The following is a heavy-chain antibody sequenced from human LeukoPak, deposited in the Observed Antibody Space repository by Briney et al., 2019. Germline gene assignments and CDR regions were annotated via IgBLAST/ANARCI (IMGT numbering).Heavy chain of an antibody. CDR1: GYTFNSYG. D-gene: IGHD1-26*01. Sequence: GASVKASCKASGYTFNSYGITWVRQAPGQGLVWMGWINTYNSNTNYAQKLQGRVTMTRDPFTSTVYMELRSLRSDDTAVYYCARGWENDYWGQGSLVTVSS. CDR3: ARGWENDY. CDR2: INTYNSNT. V-gene: IGHV1-18*01. J-gene: IGHJ4*02.